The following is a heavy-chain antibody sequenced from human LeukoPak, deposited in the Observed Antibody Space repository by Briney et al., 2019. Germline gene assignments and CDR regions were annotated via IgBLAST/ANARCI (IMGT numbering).Heavy chain of an antibody. J-gene: IGHJ4*02. CDR2: ISAYNGNT. D-gene: IGHD1-26*01. V-gene: IGHV1-18*01. Sequence: ASVKVSCKASGYTFTNYGINWVRQAPGQGLEWLGWISAYNGNTNYAQKLQGRVTMTTDTSTSTAYMALRSLRSDDTAVYYCARDLDQYSGRFGGFGHDFWGQGTLVTVSS. CDR3: ARDLDQYSGRFGGFGHDF. CDR1: GYTFTNYG.